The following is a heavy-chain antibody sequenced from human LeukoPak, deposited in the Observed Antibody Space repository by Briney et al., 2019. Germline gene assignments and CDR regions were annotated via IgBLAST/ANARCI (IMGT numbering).Heavy chain of an antibody. J-gene: IGHJ3*02. CDR2: INPSGGST. Sequence: ASVKVSCKASGYTFSSYYMHWVRQAPGQGLEWMGIINPSGGSTSYAQKFQGRVTMTRDTSTSTVYMEMSSLRSEDTAVYYCAKDWPSRWVTTLPDAFDIWGQGTMVTVSS. CDR3: AKDWPSRWVTTLPDAFDI. D-gene: IGHD4-17*01. V-gene: IGHV1-46*01. CDR1: GYTFSSYY.